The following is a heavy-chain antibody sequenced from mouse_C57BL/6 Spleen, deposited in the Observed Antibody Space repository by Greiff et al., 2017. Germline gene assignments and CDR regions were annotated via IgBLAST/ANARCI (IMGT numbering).Heavy chain of an antibody. CDR1: GYTFTGYW. D-gene: IGHD2-5*01. CDR3: ARSNYVWYYDD. V-gene: IGHV1-72*01. J-gene: IGHJ1*03. CDR2: IDPNSGGT. Sequence: QVHVKQPGAELVKPGASVKLSCKASGYTFTGYWMHWVKQRPGRGLEWIGRIDPNSGGTTYNEKFQSKATLTVDKPSSTTYMQLSILTSEYAAVYYCARSNYVWYYDDWGTGTTVTVSS.